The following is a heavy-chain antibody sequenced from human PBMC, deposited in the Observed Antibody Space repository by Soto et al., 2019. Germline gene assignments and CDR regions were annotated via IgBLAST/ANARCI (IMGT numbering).Heavy chain of an antibody. CDR2: ISYDGSNK. CDR1: GFTFSSYA. J-gene: IGHJ5*02. V-gene: IGHV3-30-3*01. CDR3: ARDLRKSGFDP. Sequence: GGSLRLSCAASGFTFSSYAMHWVRQAPGKGLEWVAVISYDGSNKYYADSVKGRFTISRDNSKNTLYLQMNSLRAEDTAVYYWARDLRKSGFDPWGQGTLVTVSS.